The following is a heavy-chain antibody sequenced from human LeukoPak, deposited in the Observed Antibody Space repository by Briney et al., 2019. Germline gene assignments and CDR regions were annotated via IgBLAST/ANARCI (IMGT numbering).Heavy chain of an antibody. V-gene: IGHV1-24*01. CDR3: ASGFVAVAGTLVDY. CDR2: FDPEDGET. CDR1: GYTLTELS. D-gene: IGHD6-19*01. Sequence: ASVKVSCKVSGYTLTELSMHWVRQAPGKGLEWMGGFDPEDGETIYAQKFQGRATMTEDTSTDTAYMELSSLRSEDTAVYYCASGFVAVAGTLVDYWGQGTLVTVSS. J-gene: IGHJ4*02.